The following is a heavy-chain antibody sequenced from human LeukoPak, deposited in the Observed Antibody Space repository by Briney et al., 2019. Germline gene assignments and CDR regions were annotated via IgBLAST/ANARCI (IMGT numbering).Heavy chain of an antibody. CDR2: INTDGTTT. CDR3: VRGAFRGYYMDV. Sequence: PGGSLRLSCAASGFTFSSHWMHWVRQAPGKGLVWVTRINTDGTTTNYADSVKGRFIISRDNAKNTPYLLMNSLRIEDTAVYYCVRGAFRGYYMDVWGKGTTVIVSS. J-gene: IGHJ6*03. CDR1: GFTFSSHW. V-gene: IGHV3-74*01. D-gene: IGHD3-16*01.